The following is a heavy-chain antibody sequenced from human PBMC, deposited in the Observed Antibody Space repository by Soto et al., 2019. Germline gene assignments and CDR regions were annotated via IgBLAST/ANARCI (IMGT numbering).Heavy chain of an antibody. D-gene: IGHD3-22*01. CDR2: ISSSGSTI. Sequence: GGSLRLSCAASGFTFSDYYMSWIRQAPGKGLEWVSYISSSGSTIYCADSVKGRFTISRDNAKNSLYLQMNSLRAEDTAVYYCARSIYYDSSGYYYYGMDVWGQGTTVTVSS. CDR3: ARSIYYDSSGYYYYGMDV. CDR1: GFTFSDYY. J-gene: IGHJ6*02. V-gene: IGHV3-11*01.